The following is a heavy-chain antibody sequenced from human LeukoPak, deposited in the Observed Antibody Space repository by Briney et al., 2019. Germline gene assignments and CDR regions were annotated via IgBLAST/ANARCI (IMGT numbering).Heavy chain of an antibody. CDR1: GGSISSGSYY. CDR3: ATDLYCSGASCRDY. Sequence: SETLSLTCTVSGGSISSGSYYWSWIRQPAGKGLEWIGHIYTSETTNYNPSLKSRVTISVDTSKNQFSLKLSSVTATDTAVYYCATDLYCSGASCRDYWGRGTLVTVSS. J-gene: IGHJ4*02. V-gene: IGHV4-61*09. CDR2: IYTSETT. D-gene: IGHD2-15*01.